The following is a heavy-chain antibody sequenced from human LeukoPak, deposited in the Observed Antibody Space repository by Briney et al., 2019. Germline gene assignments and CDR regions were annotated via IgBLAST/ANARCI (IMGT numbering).Heavy chain of an antibody. D-gene: IGHD6-19*01. J-gene: IGHJ4*02. CDR2: IYSGGSA. Sequence: QPGGSLRLSCAASGFTVSSSYMSWVRQAPGKGLEWVSVIYSGGSAYYADSVKGRFTISRDNSKNTLYLQMNSLRAEDTAVYYCARGGYSSGWYFDYWGQGTLVTVSS. CDR3: ARGGYSSGWYFDY. V-gene: IGHV3-53*01. CDR1: GFTVSSSY.